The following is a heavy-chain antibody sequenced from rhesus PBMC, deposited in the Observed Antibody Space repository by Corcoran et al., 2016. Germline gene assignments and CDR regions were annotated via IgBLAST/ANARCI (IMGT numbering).Heavy chain of an antibody. CDR3: ATHSGSPYCGLDS. Sequence: QVQLQESGPGLVKPSETLSLTCAVSGGSISGGYDWSWIRQPPGKGVEWIGYIYGSSRSTNYNPSLNNRVTISKATSKNQFSLKLSSVTAADTAIYYCATHSGSPYCGLDSWGQGVVVTVSS. J-gene: IGHJ6*01. CDR1: GGSISGGYD. D-gene: IGHD6-25*01. CDR2: IYGSSRST. V-gene: IGHV4-76*01.